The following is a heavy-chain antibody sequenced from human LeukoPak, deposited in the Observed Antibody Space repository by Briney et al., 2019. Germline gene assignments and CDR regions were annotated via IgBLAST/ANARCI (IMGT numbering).Heavy chain of an antibody. CDR2: IYPGDSDT. CDR3: AKRYCSCGSCFDY. J-gene: IGHJ4*02. CDR1: GYSFPSYW. D-gene: IGHD2-15*01. Sequence: GESLKISCKGAGYSFPSYWIGWVRQMPGKGLECMGIIYPGDSDTRYSPSFQGQVTISADKSISTAYLQWSSLKASDTAMYYCAKRYCSCGSCFDYWGQGTLVTVSS. V-gene: IGHV5-51*01.